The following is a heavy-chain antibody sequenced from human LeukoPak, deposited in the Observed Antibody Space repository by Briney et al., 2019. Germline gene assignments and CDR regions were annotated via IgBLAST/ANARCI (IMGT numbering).Heavy chain of an antibody. V-gene: IGHV1-2*02. CDR1: GYTFTGYY. J-gene: IGHJ3*02. D-gene: IGHD3-10*01. Sequence: ASVKVSCKAAGYTFTGYYMQWVRQAPGQGLEGMGWINPNRGGTNEAQQFQGRVTMTRDTSIRTAYKELGRLTSDDTGVYYCARDPPIGGANVFDIWGQGTMVTVSS. CDR2: INPNRGGT. CDR3: ARDPPIGGANVFDI.